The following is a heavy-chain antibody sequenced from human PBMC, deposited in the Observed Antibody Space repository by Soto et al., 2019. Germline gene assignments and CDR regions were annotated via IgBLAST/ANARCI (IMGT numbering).Heavy chain of an antibody. CDR1: GFTFSSYW. CDR2: IKQDGSEK. V-gene: IGHV3-7*03. J-gene: IGHJ4*02. Sequence: HPGGSLRLSCAAFGFTFSSYWMSWVRQAPGKGLEWVANIKQDGSEKYYVDSVKGRFTISRDNAKNSLYLQMNSLRAEDTAVYYCAKGGYNYGFLFDCWGQGTLVTVSS. CDR3: AKGGYNYGFLFDC. D-gene: IGHD5-18*01.